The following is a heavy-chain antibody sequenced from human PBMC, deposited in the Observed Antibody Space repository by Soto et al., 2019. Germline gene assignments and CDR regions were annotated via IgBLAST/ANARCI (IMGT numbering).Heavy chain of an antibody. CDR1: GFSLSTSGVG. CDR2: IYWDDDK. J-gene: IGHJ4*02. CDR3: AHSGWYVPASPDIVVYFDY. V-gene: IGHV2-5*02. D-gene: IGHD6-19*01. Sequence: ESGPTLVNPTQTLTLTCTFSGFSLSTSGVGVGWIRQPPGKALEWLALIYWDDDKRYSPSLKSRLTITKDTSKNQVVLTMTNMDPVDTATYYCAHSGWYVPASPDIVVYFDYWGQGTLVTVSS.